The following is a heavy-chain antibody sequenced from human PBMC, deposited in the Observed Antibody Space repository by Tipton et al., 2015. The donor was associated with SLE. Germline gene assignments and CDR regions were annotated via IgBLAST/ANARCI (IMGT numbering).Heavy chain of an antibody. CDR3: ARATIYDSSGYYY. Sequence: QSGPEVKKPGASVKVSCKASGYTFTGYYMHWVRQAPGQGLEWMGRINPNSGGTNYAQKFQGRVTMTRDTSISTAYMELSRLRSDDTAVYYCARATIYDSSGYYYWGQGTLVTVSS. CDR1: GYTFTGYY. D-gene: IGHD3-22*01. V-gene: IGHV1-2*06. CDR2: INPNSGGT. J-gene: IGHJ4*02.